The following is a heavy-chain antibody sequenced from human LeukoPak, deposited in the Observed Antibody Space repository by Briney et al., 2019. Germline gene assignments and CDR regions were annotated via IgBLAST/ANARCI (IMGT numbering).Heavy chain of an antibody. D-gene: IGHD6-19*01. CDR3: ARHSVAGGYFDY. V-gene: IGHV4-59*08. Sequence: LRLSCAASGFTFSSYWMSWIRQPPGKGLEWIGYIYYSGSTNYNPSLKSRVTISVDTSKNQFSLKLSSVTAADTAVYYCARHSVAGGYFDYWGQGTLVTVSS. CDR1: GFTFSSYW. CDR2: IYYSGST. J-gene: IGHJ4*02.